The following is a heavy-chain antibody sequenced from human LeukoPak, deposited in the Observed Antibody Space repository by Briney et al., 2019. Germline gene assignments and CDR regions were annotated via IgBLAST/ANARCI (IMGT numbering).Heavy chain of an antibody. J-gene: IGHJ4*02. CDR1: AYSISSGYY. CDR3: ARGWLQFSY. CDR2: IYHSGST. V-gene: IGHV4-38-2*02. Sequence: PSETLSLTCTVSAYSISSGYYWGWIRQPPGKGLEWIGSIYHSGSTSYNPSLKSRLTISVDTSNNHFSLKLGSVTAADTAVYYCARGWLQFSYWGQGTLVTVSS. D-gene: IGHD5-24*01.